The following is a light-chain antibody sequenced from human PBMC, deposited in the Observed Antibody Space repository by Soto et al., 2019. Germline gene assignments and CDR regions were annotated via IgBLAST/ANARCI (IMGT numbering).Light chain of an antibody. V-gene: IGLV2-14*01. CDR3: TSPTPGSLYV. J-gene: IGLJ1*01. CDR1: SSDFGAYNY. CDR2: KVS. Sequence: QSALTQPASVSGSPGQSITISCTGTSSDFGAYNYVSWYQQYPGRVPKLLIYKVSNRPSGISNRFSGSKSGNTASLTISGLQAEDAADYFCTSPTPGSLYVFGSGTKLTVL.